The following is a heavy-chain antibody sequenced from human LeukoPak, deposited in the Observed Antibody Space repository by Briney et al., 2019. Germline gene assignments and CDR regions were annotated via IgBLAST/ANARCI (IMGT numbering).Heavy chain of an antibody. CDR2: ISSSGSTI. D-gene: IGHD1-26*01. J-gene: IGHJ4*02. CDR1: GFTFTSYD. V-gene: IGHV3-48*03. Sequence: PGGSLRLSCAASGFTFTSYDMNWVRQAPGKGLEWVPYISSSGSTIYYADSVKGRFTISRDSAENSLYLQMNSLRAEDTAVYYCAREGYSGSYFDYWGQGTLVTVSS. CDR3: AREGYSGSYFDY.